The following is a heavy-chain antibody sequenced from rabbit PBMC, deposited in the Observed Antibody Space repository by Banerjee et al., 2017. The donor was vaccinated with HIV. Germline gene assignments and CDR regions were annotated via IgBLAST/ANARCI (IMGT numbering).Heavy chain of an antibody. CDR3: ARDLAGVIGWNFNL. CDR2: IYTGSSGST. J-gene: IGHJ4*01. CDR1: GFSFSSSHY. D-gene: IGHD4-1*01. Sequence: QEQLEESGGGLVKPEGSLTLTCKASGFSFSSSHYMCWVRQAPGKGLEWIACIYTGSSGSTHYAGWAKGRFTISKTSWTTVTLQMTSLTAADTATYFCARDLAGVIGWNFNLWGPGTLVTVS. V-gene: IGHV1S45*01.